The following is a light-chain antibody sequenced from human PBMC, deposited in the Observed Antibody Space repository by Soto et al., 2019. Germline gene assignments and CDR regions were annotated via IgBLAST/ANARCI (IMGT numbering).Light chain of an antibody. J-gene: IGKJ5*01. CDR1: QSVSSN. CDR3: QHPSIWPIP. CDR2: GVS. V-gene: IGKV3D-15*01. Sequence: QSGANVSVYPGERATLSSMASQSVSSNLAWYQQKPGQAPRLLIYGVSSRASGIPDRFFGSGSGTDLTLTINSLQPEDFAVYYWQHPSIWPIPFGQGTRLEIK.